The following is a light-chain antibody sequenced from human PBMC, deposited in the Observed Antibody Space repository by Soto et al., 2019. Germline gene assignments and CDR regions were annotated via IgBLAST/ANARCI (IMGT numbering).Light chain of an antibody. CDR3: QQYAGPPIT. Sequence: EIILTQSPDTLSLSPGERATLSCRASQTVSSNYLAWCQQRPGQAPRLLIYGASTRAAGIPGRFSGSGSGTDFTLTITRLETEDSAVYFCQQYAGPPITFGQGTRLEIK. V-gene: IGKV3-20*01. CDR1: QTVSSNY. CDR2: GAS. J-gene: IGKJ5*01.